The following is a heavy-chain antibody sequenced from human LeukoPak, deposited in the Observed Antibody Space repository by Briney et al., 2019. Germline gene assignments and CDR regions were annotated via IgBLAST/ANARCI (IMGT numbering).Heavy chain of an antibody. J-gene: IGHJ5*02. CDR2: IYTSGST. V-gene: IGHV4-61*02. CDR3: SREQGGFSYYYDSSAYYL. CDR1: GGSLCSGSYY. Sequence: SETLSLTCTVSGGSLCSGSYYWSWIRQPAGKGLEWIGRIYTSGSTNYNPSLKSRVTMSVDTSKNQFSLKLSSVTAADTAVYYCSREQGGFSYYYDSSAYYLWGQGTLVTVSS. D-gene: IGHD3-22*01.